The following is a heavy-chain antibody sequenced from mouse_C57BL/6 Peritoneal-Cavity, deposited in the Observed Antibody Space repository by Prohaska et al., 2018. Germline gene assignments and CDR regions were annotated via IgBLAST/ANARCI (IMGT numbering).Heavy chain of an antibody. J-gene: IGHJ1*03. D-gene: IGHD2-1*01. Sequence: QVTLKESGPGILQSSQTLSLTCSFSGFSLSTSGMGVSWIRQPSGKGLEWLAHIYWDDDKRYNPSLKSRLTIYKDTSRNQVFLKITSVDTADTATYYCARRRYGNNWYFDVWGTGTTVTVAS. CDR2: IYWDDDK. V-gene: IGHV8-12*01. CDR3: ARRRYGNNWYFDV. CDR1: GFSLSTSGMG.